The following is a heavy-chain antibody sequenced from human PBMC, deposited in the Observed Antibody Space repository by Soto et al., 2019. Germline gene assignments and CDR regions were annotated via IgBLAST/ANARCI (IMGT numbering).Heavy chain of an antibody. Sequence: SETLSLTCTVSGGSISSGDYYWSWIRQPPGKGLEWIGYIYYSGRTYYNPSLKSRVTISVDTSKNQFSLKLSSVTAADTAVYYCARGPMRGYSYGKIYYYGMGVWGQGTTVTVSS. V-gene: IGHV4-30-4*01. CDR2: IYYSGRT. CDR3: ARGPMRGYSYGKIYYYGMGV. J-gene: IGHJ6*02. D-gene: IGHD5-18*01. CDR1: GGSISSGDYY.